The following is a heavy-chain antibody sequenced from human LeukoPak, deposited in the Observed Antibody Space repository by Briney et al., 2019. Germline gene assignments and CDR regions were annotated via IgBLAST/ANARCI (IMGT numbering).Heavy chain of an antibody. Sequence: GGSLRLSCAASGFTFSSYGMHWVRQAPGKGLEWVAFIRYDGSNKYYADSVKGRFTISRDNSKNTLYLQMNSLRAEDTAVYYCAKLLGYCSSTSCPFDYWGQGTLVTVPS. CDR3: AKLLGYCSSTSCPFDY. CDR2: IRYDGSNK. V-gene: IGHV3-30*02. J-gene: IGHJ4*02. D-gene: IGHD2-2*01. CDR1: GFTFSSYG.